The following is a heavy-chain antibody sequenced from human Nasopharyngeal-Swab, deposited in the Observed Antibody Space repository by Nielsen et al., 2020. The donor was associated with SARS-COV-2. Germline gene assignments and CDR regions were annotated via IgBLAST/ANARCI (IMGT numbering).Heavy chain of an antibody. CDR1: GFISSNYV. Sequence: SLNISCAASGFISSNYVVTWVRQAPGKGLEWVSTNIGRGGTVYYPDSEEGRFTIASDDSTNTLFVHMDSLSAEDTAVYYCTKQYSRSDYIYYYGMDVWGHGTAVTVSS. D-gene: IGHD6-6*01. V-gene: IGHV3-23*01. CDR2: NIGRGGTV. J-gene: IGHJ6*02. CDR3: TKQYSRSDYIYYYGMDV.